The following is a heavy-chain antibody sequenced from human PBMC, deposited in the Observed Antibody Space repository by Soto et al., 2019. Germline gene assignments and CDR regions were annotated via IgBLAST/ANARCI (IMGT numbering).Heavy chain of an antibody. J-gene: IGHJ6*02. CDR2: INPNSGGT. CDR1: GYTFTGYY. V-gene: IGHV1-2*04. D-gene: IGHD6-13*01. Sequence: ASVKVSCTASGYTFTGYYMHWVRQAPGQGLEWMGWINPNSGGTNYAQKFQGWVTMTRDTSISTAYMELSRLRSDDTAVYYCAVTAAAGTVYGMDVWGQGTTVTVSS. CDR3: AVTAAAGTVYGMDV.